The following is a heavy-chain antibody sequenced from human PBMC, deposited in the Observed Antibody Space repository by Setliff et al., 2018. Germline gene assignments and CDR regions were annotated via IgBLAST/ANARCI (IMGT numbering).Heavy chain of an antibody. J-gene: IGHJ4*02. CDR2: VYYSGLT. V-gene: IGHV4-59*01. CDR3: ARGGTYRYFDY. CDR1: GGSISTYY. Sequence: SETLSLTCTVSGGSISTYYWSWIRQPPGKGLEFIGYVYYSGLTNYDPSLKSRVPMSVDSSKNQFSLKLSSVTAADTAVYYCARGGTYRYFDYWGQGALVTVSS.